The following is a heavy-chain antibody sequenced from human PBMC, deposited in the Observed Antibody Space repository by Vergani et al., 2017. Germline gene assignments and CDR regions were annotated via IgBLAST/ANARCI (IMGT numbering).Heavy chain of an antibody. Sequence: EVQLLESGGGLVQPGGSLRLSCAASGFTFSSYAMSWVRQAPGKGLEWVSYISSSGSTIYYADSVKGRFTISRDNAKNSLYLQMNSLRAEDTAVYYCARNPTVTHYFHYYYMDVWGKGTTVTVSS. CDR1: GFTFSSYA. CDR3: ARNPTVTHYFHYYYMDV. D-gene: IGHD4-17*01. J-gene: IGHJ6*03. CDR2: ISSSGSTI. V-gene: IGHV3-48*04.